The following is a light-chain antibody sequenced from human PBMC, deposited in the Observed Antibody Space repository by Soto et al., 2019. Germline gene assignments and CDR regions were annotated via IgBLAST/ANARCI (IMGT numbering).Light chain of an antibody. CDR2: DVT. V-gene: IGLV2-14*03. Sequence: QSALTQPASVSGSPGQSITISCTGTSSDVGGYNYVSWYQQHPGKAPKLMIFDVTNRPSGVSNRFPGSTSGNSASLTISGLQTEDEADYYCTSYTTSNTWVFGGGTKLTVL. CDR1: SSDVGGYNY. CDR3: TSYTTSNTWV. J-gene: IGLJ3*02.